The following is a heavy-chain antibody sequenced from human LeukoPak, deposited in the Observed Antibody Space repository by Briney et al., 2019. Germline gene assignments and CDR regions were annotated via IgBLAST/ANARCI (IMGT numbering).Heavy chain of an antibody. CDR3: ARAGPEGEQLAPFDY. Sequence: SVKVSCKASGGTFSSYAISWVRQAPGQGLEWMGGIIPIFGTANYAQKFQGRVTITADEFTSTAYMELSSLRSEDTAVYYCARAGPEGEQLAPFDYWGQGTLVTVSS. D-gene: IGHD6-13*01. CDR2: IIPIFGTA. J-gene: IGHJ4*02. CDR1: GGTFSSYA. V-gene: IGHV1-69*13.